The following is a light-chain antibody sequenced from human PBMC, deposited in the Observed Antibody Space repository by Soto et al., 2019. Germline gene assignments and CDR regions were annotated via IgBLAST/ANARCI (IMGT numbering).Light chain of an antibody. V-gene: IGKV3-20*01. CDR2: GAS. J-gene: IGKJ1*01. CDR1: QSVYSSY. Sequence: EIVLTQSPGTLSLSPGERATLSCRASQSVYSSYLAWYQHKPGQAPRLLIYGASSRATGIPDRFSGSGSGPDFTLPISRMEPEDFAVYYCQQYGSSPWTFGQGTKVEIK. CDR3: QQYGSSPWT.